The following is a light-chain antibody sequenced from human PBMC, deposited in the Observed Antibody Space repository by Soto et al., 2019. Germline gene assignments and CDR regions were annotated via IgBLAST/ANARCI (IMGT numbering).Light chain of an antibody. V-gene: IGLV2-14*01. CDR3: SSYTSSSTVV. CDR1: SSDVGGYNY. CDR2: DVS. J-gene: IGLJ2*01. Sequence: QSALTQPASVSGSPGQSITISCTGTSSDVGGYNYVSWYQQHPGKAPKLVIYDVSNRPSGISNRFSGSKSGNTASLTISGLQDEDEAAYYCSSYTSSSTVVFGGGTKLTVL.